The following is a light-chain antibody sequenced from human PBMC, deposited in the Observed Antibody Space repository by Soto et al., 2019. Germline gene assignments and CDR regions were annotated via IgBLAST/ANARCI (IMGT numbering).Light chain of an antibody. CDR2: DAS. J-gene: IGKJ1*01. V-gene: IGKV1-5*01. Sequence: DIQMTQSPSALSASVGDRVTITCRASQNISSWLAWYQQKAGKAPKSLIYDASSLESGVPSRMSGSGSGTEFTLTITSLQPDDSATYYCQHYKAFSPWTFGQGTKVEIK. CDR3: QHYKAFSPWT. CDR1: QNISSW.